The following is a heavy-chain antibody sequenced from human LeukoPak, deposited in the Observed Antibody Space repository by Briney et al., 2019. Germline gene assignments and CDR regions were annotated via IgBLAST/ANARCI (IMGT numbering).Heavy chain of an antibody. J-gene: IGHJ4*02. CDR1: GFTSSSYA. CDR3: AKVLDSSGWYCNY. D-gene: IGHD6-19*01. V-gene: IGHV3-23*01. CDR2: ISGSGGST. Sequence: GGSLRLSCAASGFTSSSYAMSWVRQAPGKGLEWVSAISGSGGSTYYADSVKGRFTISRDNSKNTLYLQMNSLRAEDTAVYYCAKVLDSSGWYCNYWGQGTLVTVSS.